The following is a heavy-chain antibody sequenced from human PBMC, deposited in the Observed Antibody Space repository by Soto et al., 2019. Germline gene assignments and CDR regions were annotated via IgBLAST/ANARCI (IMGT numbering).Heavy chain of an antibody. J-gene: IGHJ3*02. D-gene: IGHD3-22*01. Sequence: GASVKVSCKASGYTFTSYSISWVRQAPGQGFEWMGWINVYNGNTKYAQKFQGRVTMTTDTSTSTVYMELRSLSSDDTAVYYWARDSGAWGVYYYDSSGYSRFAFDIWGQGTMVTVSS. CDR2: INVYNGNT. V-gene: IGHV1-18*01. CDR3: ARDSGAWGVYYYDSSGYSRFAFDI. CDR1: GYTFTSYS.